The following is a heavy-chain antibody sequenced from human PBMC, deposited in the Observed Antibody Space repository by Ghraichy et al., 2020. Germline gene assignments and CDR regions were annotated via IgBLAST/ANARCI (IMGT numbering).Heavy chain of an antibody. CDR2: INSDDSIT. V-gene: IGHV3-74*01. Sequence: GGSLRLSCAASGFTFSSYWMHWVRQGPGKGLVWVSRINSDDSITTYADSVKGRFTISRDNAKNTLYLQMNSLRAEDTAVYYCAREERNYNAFDIWGQGTMVTVSS. J-gene: IGHJ3*02. CDR1: GFTFSSYW. CDR3: AREERNYNAFDI. D-gene: IGHD1-7*01.